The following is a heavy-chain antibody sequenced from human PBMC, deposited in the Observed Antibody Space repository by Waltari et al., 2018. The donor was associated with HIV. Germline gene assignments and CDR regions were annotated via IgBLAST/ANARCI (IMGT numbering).Heavy chain of an antibody. J-gene: IGHJ6*02. CDR3: TRAQSHVHGLDV. V-gene: IGHV1-2*02. CDR1: GYTFTDYY. Sequence: QVQLVQSGAELKKSGASVKVSCKPSGYTFTDYYIHWVRQAPGQGLEWMGWININSGGTNLSQKFRGRVTLTRDTSISTAYMQLSSLGSDDTAIYYCTRAQSHVHGLDVWGQGTTVTVSS. CDR2: ININSGGT.